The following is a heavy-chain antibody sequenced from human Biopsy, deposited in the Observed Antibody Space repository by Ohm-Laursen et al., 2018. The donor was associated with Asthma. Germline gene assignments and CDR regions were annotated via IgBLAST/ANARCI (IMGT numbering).Heavy chain of an antibody. CDR3: AESDYYGSGYYYGMDV. Sequence: SSVKVSCKASGGTFSSYAISWVRQAPGQGLEWMGGIIPIFGTANYAQKFQGRVTITADESTSTAYMELSSLRSEDTAVYYCAESDYYGSGYYYGMDVWGQGTTVTVSS. D-gene: IGHD3-10*01. CDR2: IIPIFGTA. CDR1: GGTFSSYA. V-gene: IGHV1-69*01. J-gene: IGHJ6*02.